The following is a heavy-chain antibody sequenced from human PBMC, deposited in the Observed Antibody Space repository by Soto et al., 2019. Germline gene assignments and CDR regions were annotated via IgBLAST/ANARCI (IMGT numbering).Heavy chain of an antibody. J-gene: IGHJ4*02. CDR1: GFTFSSYS. D-gene: IGHD3-3*01. CDR2: ISSSSSYI. CDR3: ARSITIFGVVHERWDY. Sequence: PGGSLRLSCAASGFTFSSYSMNWVRQAPGKGLEWVSSISSSSSYIYYADSVKGRFTISRDNAKNSLYLQMNSLRAEDTAVYYCARSITIFGVVHERWDYWGQGTLVTVSS. V-gene: IGHV3-21*01.